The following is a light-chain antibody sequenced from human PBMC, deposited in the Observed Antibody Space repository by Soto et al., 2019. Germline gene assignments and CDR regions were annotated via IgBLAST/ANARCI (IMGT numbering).Light chain of an antibody. CDR2: DVN. V-gene: IGLV2-11*01. J-gene: IGLJ2*01. Sequence: QSALTQPRSVSGSPGQSVTISCTGTSIDAGGYNSVSWYQQHPGKAPKLIVFDVNKRPSGVPDHFSGSRSGNTASLTISGLQADDESDYYCCSYTSTYTIFGGGTKLTVL. CDR1: SIDAGGYNS. CDR3: CSYTSTYTI.